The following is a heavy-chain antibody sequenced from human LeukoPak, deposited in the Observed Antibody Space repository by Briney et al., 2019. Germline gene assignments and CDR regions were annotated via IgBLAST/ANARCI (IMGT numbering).Heavy chain of an antibody. Sequence: GGSLRLSCAAPGFTFNDYYMSWIRQAPGKGLEWVSYIGSSGSTIYYADSVKGRFTISRDNAKNSLYLQMNSLRAEDTAVYYCARSYDFWSGYRVGYGMDVWGQGTTVTVSS. CDR1: GFTFNDYY. J-gene: IGHJ6*02. CDR3: ARSYDFWSGYRVGYGMDV. D-gene: IGHD3-3*01. V-gene: IGHV3-11*01. CDR2: IGSSGSTI.